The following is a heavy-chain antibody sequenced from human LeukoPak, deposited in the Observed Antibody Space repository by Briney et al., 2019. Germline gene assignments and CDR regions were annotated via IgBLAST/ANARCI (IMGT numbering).Heavy chain of an antibody. CDR3: AREPPRGYDILTGYYPNDY. D-gene: IGHD3-9*01. CDR1: GYSISSGYY. J-gene: IGHJ4*02. CDR2: IYHSGST. V-gene: IGHV4-38-2*02. Sequence: NTSETLSLTCAVSGYSISSGYYWGWIRQPPGKGLEWVGSIYHSGSTYYNPSLKSRVTISVDPSKNQFSLKLSSVTAADTAVYYCAREPPRGYDILTGYYPNDYWGQGTLVTVSS.